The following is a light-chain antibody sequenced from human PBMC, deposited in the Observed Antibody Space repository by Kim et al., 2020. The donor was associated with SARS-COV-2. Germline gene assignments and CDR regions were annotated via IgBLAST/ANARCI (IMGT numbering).Light chain of an antibody. V-gene: IGKV3-20*01. CDR2: GAS. Sequence: IVLMLSPAPLSLSPGERATLSCRASQSLSSNYLAWYQQKPGQAPRLLIYGASSRATGIPDKFSGSGSGTDFTLTISRVEPEDFAVYYCQQYGSSPVTFGQGTRLEIK. J-gene: IGKJ5*01. CDR1: QSLSSNY. CDR3: QQYGSSPVT.